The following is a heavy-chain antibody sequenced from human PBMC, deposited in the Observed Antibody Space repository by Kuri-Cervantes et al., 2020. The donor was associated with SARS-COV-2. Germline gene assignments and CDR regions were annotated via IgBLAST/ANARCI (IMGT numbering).Heavy chain of an antibody. D-gene: IGHD3-3*01. CDR2: IYHSGST. Sequence: SETLSLTCAVSGYSISSGYYWGWIRQPPGKGLEWIGSIYHSGSTNYNPSLKGRVTISVDTSKNQFSLKLSSVAAADTAVYYCARGAYYDFWGGYYPAYYFDYWGQGTLVTVSS. CDR3: ARGAYYDFWGGYYPAYYFDY. V-gene: IGHV4-38-2*01. J-gene: IGHJ4*02. CDR1: GYSISSGYY.